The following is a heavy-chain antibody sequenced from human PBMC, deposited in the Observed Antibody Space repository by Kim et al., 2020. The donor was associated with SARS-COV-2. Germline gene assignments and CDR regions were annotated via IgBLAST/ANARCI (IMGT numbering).Heavy chain of an antibody. CDR2: ISSEGSNK. V-gene: IGHV3-30*03. Sequence: GGSLRLSCAASGFTFSSYGMHWVRQAPGKGLEWVAVISSEGSNKVYSDSVKGRFTISRDNSKNTLYLQVNSLRAEDTAVYYCATDRSGASLGRTDYWGQGTLVTVSS. J-gene: IGHJ4*02. CDR3: ATDRSGASLGRTDY. CDR1: GFTFSSYG. D-gene: IGHD3-10*01.